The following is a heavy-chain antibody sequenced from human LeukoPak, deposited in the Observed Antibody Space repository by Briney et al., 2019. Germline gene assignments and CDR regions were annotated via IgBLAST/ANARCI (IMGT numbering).Heavy chain of an antibody. D-gene: IGHD3-3*01. CDR2: INPSGGST. Sequence: ASVKVSCEASGYTFTSYYMHWVRQAPGQGLEWMGIINPSGGSTSYAQKFQGRVTMTRDTSTSTVYMELSSLRSEDTAVYYCARGYYDFWSGYSTPAVDYWGQGTLVTVSS. J-gene: IGHJ4*02. CDR3: ARGYYDFWSGYSTPAVDY. CDR1: GYTFTSYY. V-gene: IGHV1-46*01.